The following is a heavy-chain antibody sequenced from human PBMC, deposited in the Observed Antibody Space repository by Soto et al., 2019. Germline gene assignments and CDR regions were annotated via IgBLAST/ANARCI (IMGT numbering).Heavy chain of an antibody. CDR2: MNPNSGNT. CDR1: GYTFTSYD. J-gene: IGHJ6*02. D-gene: IGHD3-3*01. Sequence: ASLKVSCKASGYTFTSYDINWVRQATGQGLEWMGWMNPNSGNTGYAQKFQGRVTMTRNTSISTAYMELSSLRSEDTAVYYCARDPYYDFWSGYYRDYYYYYGMDVWGQGTTVTVSS. CDR3: ARDPYYDFWSGYYRDYYYYYGMDV. V-gene: IGHV1-8*01.